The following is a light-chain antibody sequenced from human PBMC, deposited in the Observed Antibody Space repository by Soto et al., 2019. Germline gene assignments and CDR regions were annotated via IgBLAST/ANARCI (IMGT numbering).Light chain of an antibody. CDR3: QHYGSPRWT. Sequence: EIMLTQSPGTLSLSPGERATLSCRASQTINTNYLIWYQQKLGQAPRLLIYGAFSRATGIPDRFRGSGSGTDFTLTISRLEPEDFAVYYCQHYGSPRWTFGQGTKVEFK. V-gene: IGKV3-20*01. CDR1: QTINTNY. J-gene: IGKJ1*01. CDR2: GAF.